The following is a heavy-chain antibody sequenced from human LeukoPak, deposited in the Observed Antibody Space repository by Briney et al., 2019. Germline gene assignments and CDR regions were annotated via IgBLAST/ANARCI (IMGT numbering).Heavy chain of an antibody. Sequence: GASVKVPCKASGYTFTTYDINWVRQATGQGLEWMGWMNPNSGNTGYTQKLQGRVTMTRNTSISTAYMELSSLRSEDTAVYYCARGRGSGHKENWFDPWGQGTLVTVSS. V-gene: IGHV1-8*01. CDR1: GYTFTTYD. CDR2: MNPNSGNT. CDR3: ARGRGSGHKENWFDP. D-gene: IGHD6-19*01. J-gene: IGHJ5*02.